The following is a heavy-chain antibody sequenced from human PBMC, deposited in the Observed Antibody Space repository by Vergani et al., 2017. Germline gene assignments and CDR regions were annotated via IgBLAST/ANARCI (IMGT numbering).Heavy chain of an antibody. CDR1: GGSISSGSYY. CDR3: ARGRLVTTVTTGGYYYYYMDV. D-gene: IGHD4-17*01. J-gene: IGHJ6*03. Sequence: QVQLQESGPGLVKPSQTLSLTCTVSGGSISSGSYYWSWIRQPAGKGLEWIGRIYTSGSTNYNPSLKSRVTMSVDTSKNQFSLKLSSVTAADTAVYYCARGRLVTTVTTGGYYYYYMDVWGKGTTVTVSS. V-gene: IGHV4-61*02. CDR2: IYTSGST.